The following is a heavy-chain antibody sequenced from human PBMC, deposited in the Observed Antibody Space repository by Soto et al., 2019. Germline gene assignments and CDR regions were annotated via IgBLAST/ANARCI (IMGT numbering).Heavy chain of an antibody. Sequence: SETLSLTCTVSGGSISSGDYYWSWIRQPPGKGLEWIGYIYYSGSTYYNPSLKSRVTISVDTSKNQFSLKLSSVTAADTAVYYCARLGGGSGWASAGYWGQGTLVTVSS. V-gene: IGHV4-30-4*01. CDR2: IYYSGST. CDR1: GGSISSGDYY. CDR3: ARLGGGSGWASAGY. D-gene: IGHD6-19*01. J-gene: IGHJ4*02.